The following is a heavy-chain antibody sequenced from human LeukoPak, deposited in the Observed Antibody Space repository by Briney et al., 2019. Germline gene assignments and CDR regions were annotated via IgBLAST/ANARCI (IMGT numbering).Heavy chain of an antibody. J-gene: IGHJ6*02. D-gene: IGHD1-26*01. V-gene: IGHV1-8*01. CDR1: GYTFTSYD. Sequence: ASVKVSCKASGYTFTSYDINWVRQATGQGLEWMGWMNPNSGNTGYAQKFQGRVTMTRNTSISTAYMELSSLRSEDTAVYYCARDQTDSGGYNQYYYYGMDVWGQGTTVTVSS. CDR3: ARDQTDSGGYNQYYYYGMDV. CDR2: MNPNSGNT.